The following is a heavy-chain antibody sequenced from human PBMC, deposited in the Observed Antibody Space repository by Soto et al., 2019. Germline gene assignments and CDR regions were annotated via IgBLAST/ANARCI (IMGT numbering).Heavy chain of an antibody. CDR2: IYRTGST. J-gene: IGHJ4*02. CDR3: ASRDPGTSVDY. CDR1: GGSFTSNNG. D-gene: IGHD1-7*01. V-gene: IGHV4-4*02. Sequence: SDTQSLTCAVAGGSFTSNNGWTWVRQPPGQGLEWIGEIYRTGSTNYNPSLKSRVTIALDKSENQFSLKVTSLTAADTAAYYCASRDPGTSVDYWGQGTLVTVSA.